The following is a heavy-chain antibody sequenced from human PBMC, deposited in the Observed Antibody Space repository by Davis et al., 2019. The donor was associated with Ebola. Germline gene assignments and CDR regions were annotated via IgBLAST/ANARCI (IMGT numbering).Heavy chain of an antibody. D-gene: IGHD2-15*01. CDR1: GFTFSSYG. CDR2: IWFDGSNK. Sequence: GESLKISCAASGFTFSSYGMYWVRQAPGKGLEWVAVIWFDGSNKYYADSVKGRFTISRDNSKNTLYLQMNSLRAEDTAVYYCAKSLVVAATRWGQGTLVTVSS. J-gene: IGHJ4*02. CDR3: AKSLVVAATR. V-gene: IGHV3-30*02.